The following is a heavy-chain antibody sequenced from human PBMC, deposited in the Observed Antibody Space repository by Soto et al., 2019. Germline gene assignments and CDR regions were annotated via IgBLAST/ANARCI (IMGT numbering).Heavy chain of an antibody. V-gene: IGHV1-69*13. Sequence: SVKVSCKASGGTFSSYAISWVRQAPGQGLEWMGGIIPILGTANYAQKFQGRVTITADESTSTAYMELSSLRSEDTAVYYCARGGIAAAGADNWFDPWGQGTLVTVSS. CDR3: ARGGIAAAGADNWFDP. D-gene: IGHD6-13*01. CDR1: GGTFSSYA. J-gene: IGHJ5*02. CDR2: IIPILGTA.